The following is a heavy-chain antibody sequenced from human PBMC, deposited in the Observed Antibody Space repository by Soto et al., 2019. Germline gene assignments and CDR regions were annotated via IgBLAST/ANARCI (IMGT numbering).Heavy chain of an antibody. Sequence: SETLSLTCTVSGGSISSGDYYWSWIRQPPGKGLEWIGYIYYSGSTYYNPSLKSRVTISVDTSKNQFSLKLSSVTAADTAVYYCARGGSYYGMDVWGQGTTVTVSS. CDR1: GGSISSGDYY. J-gene: IGHJ6*02. V-gene: IGHV4-30-4*01. D-gene: IGHD3-16*01. CDR2: IYYSGST. CDR3: ARGGSYYGMDV.